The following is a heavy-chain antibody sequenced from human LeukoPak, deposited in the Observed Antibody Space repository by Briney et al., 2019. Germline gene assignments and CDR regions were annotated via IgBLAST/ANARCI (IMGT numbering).Heavy chain of an antibody. D-gene: IGHD2-21*02. CDR2: IYTSGST. V-gene: IGHV4-4*07. J-gene: IGHJ4*02. Sequence: SETLSLTCTVSGGSISSYYWSWIRQPAGKGLEWIGRIYTSGSTNYNPSLKSRVTMSVDTSKNQFSLKLSSVTAADTAVYYCARRIYCGGDCFYFDYWGQGTLVTVPS. CDR1: GGSISSYY. CDR3: ARRIYCGGDCFYFDY.